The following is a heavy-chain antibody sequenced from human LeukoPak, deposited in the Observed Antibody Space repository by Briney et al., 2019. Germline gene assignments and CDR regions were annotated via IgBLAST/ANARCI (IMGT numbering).Heavy chain of an antibody. J-gene: IGHJ4*02. Sequence: SVKVSCKASGGTFSSYAISWVRQAPGQGLEWMGGIIPIFGTANYAQKFQGRVTITADESTSTAYMGLSSLRSEDTAVYYCARDGRGYSYRTKYWGQGTLVTVSS. CDR2: IIPIFGTA. D-gene: IGHD5-18*01. V-gene: IGHV1-69*13. CDR1: GGTFSSYA. CDR3: ARDGRGYSYRTKY.